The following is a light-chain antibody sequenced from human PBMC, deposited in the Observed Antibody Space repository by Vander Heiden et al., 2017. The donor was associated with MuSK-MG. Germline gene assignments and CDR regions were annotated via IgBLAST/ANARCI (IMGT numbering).Light chain of an antibody. CDR3: QHNVNSPLT. CDR1: TSFNTY. CDR2: AAS. J-gene: IGKJ5*01. Sequence: SASERDTVTTSCRACTSFNTYLGWYQQKPGKAPKLLIYAASSLETGVPSRFSGSGSGTDFTLTISRLQPEDFATYYCQHNVNSPLTFGQGTQVEIK. V-gene: IGKV1-39*01.